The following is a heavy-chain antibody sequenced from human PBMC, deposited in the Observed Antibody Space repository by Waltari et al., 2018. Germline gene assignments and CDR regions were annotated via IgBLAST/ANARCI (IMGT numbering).Heavy chain of an antibody. Sequence: QVQLQQWGAGLLKPSETLSLTCAVYGGSFSGYYWSWIRQPPGKGLEWSGEINHSGSTNDNPSLERRVTISVDTSKNQFSLKLSSVTAADTAVYYCARGKYYYGSGSRFDPWGQGTLVTVSS. D-gene: IGHD3-10*01. J-gene: IGHJ5*02. CDR2: INHSGST. V-gene: IGHV4-34*01. CDR3: ARGKYYYGSGSRFDP. CDR1: GGSFSGYY.